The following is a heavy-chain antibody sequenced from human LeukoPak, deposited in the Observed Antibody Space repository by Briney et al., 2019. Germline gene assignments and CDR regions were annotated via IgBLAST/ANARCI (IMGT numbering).Heavy chain of an antibody. D-gene: IGHD3-9*01. Sequence: SETLSLTCTVSGGFISSSSYYWGWISQPPGKGLEWIGSIYYSGSTYYNPSLKSRVTISVDTSKNQFSLKLSSVTAADTAVYYCARQTGRYYDILTGYLNWGQGTLVTVSS. J-gene: IGHJ4*02. V-gene: IGHV4-39*01. CDR2: IYYSGST. CDR1: GGFISSSSYY. CDR3: ARQTGRYYDILTGYLN.